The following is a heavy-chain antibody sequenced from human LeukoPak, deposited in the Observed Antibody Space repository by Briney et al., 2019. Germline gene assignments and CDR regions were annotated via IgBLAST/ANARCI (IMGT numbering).Heavy chain of an antibody. V-gene: IGHV1-2*06. CDR2: INPNSGGT. Sequence: ASVKVSCKASGYTFTGYYMHWVRQAPGQGLEWMGRINPNSGGTNYAQKFQGRVTMTRDTSISTAYMELSRLRSDDTAVYYCARDYASIYYDSSGHRDYWGQGTLVTVS. CDR1: GYTFTGYY. J-gene: IGHJ4*02. CDR3: ARDYASIYYDSSGHRDY. D-gene: IGHD3-22*01.